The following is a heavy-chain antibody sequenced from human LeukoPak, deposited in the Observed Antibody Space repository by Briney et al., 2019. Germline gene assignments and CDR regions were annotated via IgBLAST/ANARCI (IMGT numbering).Heavy chain of an antibody. V-gene: IGHV4-4*07. CDR3: ARGRYSSSWYGGTTFDY. CDR2: IYTSGST. CDR1: GGSISSYY. J-gene: IGHJ4*02. D-gene: IGHD6-13*01. Sequence: SETLSLTCSVSGGSISSYYWSWIRQPAGKGLEWIGRIYTSGSTNYNPSLKSRVTMSVDTSKNQFSLKLSSVTAADTAVYYCARGRYSSSWYGGTTFDYWGQGTLVTVSS.